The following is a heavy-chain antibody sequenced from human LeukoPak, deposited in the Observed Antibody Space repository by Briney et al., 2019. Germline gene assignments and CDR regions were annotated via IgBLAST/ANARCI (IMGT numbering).Heavy chain of an antibody. J-gene: IGHJ4*02. Sequence: RASVKVSCKASGYTFTSYYMHWVRQAPGQGLEWMGIINPSGGGTSYAQKFQGRVTMTRDTSTNTVYMELSSLRSEDTAVYYCARALRSYSSEDYWGQGTLVTVSS. V-gene: IGHV1-46*01. CDR2: INPSGGGT. CDR1: GYTFTSYY. CDR3: ARALRSYSSEDY. D-gene: IGHD3-22*01.